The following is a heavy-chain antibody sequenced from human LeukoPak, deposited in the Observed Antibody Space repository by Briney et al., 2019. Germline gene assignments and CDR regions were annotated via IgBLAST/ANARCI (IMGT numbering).Heavy chain of an antibody. CDR3: ATPRTGWLVHGYYFDY. CDR2: ISGGST. J-gene: IGHJ4*02. V-gene: IGHV3-23*01. Sequence: PGGSLRLSCAASGFTFSTYAMNWVRQAPGKGLEWVSSISGGSTYYADSVKGRFTISRDNSKNTLYLQMNSLRAEDTAVYYCATPRTGWLVHGYYFDYWGQGTLVTVSS. D-gene: IGHD6-19*01. CDR1: GFTFSTYA.